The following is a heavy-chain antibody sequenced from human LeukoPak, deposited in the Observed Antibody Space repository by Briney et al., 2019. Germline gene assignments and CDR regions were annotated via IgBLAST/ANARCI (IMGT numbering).Heavy chain of an antibody. CDR1: GFTFSSYG. D-gene: IGHD3-22*01. CDR3: AKKWSGDYDSSGVNDAFDI. CDR2: IRYHGSDK. Sequence: GGSLRLSCAASGFTFSSYGMHWVRQAPGKGLEWVAFIRYHGSDKDYADSVKDRFTISRDNSKNTLYLQMNSLRAEDTAVYYCAKKWSGDYDSSGVNDAFDIWGQGTMVTVSS. V-gene: IGHV3-30*02. J-gene: IGHJ3*02.